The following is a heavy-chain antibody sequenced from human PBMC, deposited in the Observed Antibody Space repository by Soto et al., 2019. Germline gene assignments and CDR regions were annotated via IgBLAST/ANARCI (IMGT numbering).Heavy chain of an antibody. J-gene: IGHJ4*02. Sequence: PGGSLILSCAASGFTFSSYAMSWVRQAPGKGLEWVSAISGSGGSTYYADSVKGRFTISRDNSKNTLYLQMNSLRAEDTAVYYCAKASMIVVVMYFDYWGQGTLVTVSS. CDR2: ISGSGGST. CDR3: AKASMIVVVMYFDY. D-gene: IGHD3-22*01. CDR1: GFTFSSYA. V-gene: IGHV3-23*01.